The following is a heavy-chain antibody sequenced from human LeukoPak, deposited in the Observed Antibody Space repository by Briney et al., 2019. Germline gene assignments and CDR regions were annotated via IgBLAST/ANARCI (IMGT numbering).Heavy chain of an antibody. V-gene: IGHV4-4*07. CDR3: ARVKASGLFDM. J-gene: IGHJ3*02. D-gene: IGHD3-10*01. CDR1: GGSISSYY. Sequence: SETLSLTCTVSGGSISSYYWSWIRQPAGKGLEWIGRIYTSGSTNYNPSLKSRVTISADKSTNQFSLKLSSVTAADTAVYYCARVKASGLFDMWGQGTMVTVSS. CDR2: IYTSGST.